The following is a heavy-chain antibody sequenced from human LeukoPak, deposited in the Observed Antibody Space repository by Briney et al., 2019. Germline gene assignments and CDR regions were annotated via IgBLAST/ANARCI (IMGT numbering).Heavy chain of an antibody. J-gene: IGHJ3*02. D-gene: IGHD3-22*01. CDR2: IYPGDSDT. CDR3: VGAGDSSGYGTFHI. V-gene: IGHV5-51*01. Sequence: GESLQISCKGSGYGFTSYWIGWVRQMPGKGLEWMGIIYPGDSDTRYSPSFQGQVTISADKSISTAYLQWSSLKAWHTAMYSCVGAGDSSGYGTFHICGQGTMVTVSS. CDR1: GYGFTSYW.